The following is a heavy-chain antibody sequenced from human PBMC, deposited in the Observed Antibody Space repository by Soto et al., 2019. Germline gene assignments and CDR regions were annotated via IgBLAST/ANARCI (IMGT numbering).Heavy chain of an antibody. D-gene: IGHD5-18*01. CDR2: IYSGGSA. CDR3: ASQGSSYGGGSFDY. CDR1: GFTVSSNY. V-gene: IGHV3-66*04. Sequence: EVQLVESGGGLVQPGGSLRLSCAASGFTVSSNYMSWVRQAPGKGLEWVSVIYSGGSAYYADSVNGRFTIYRDNSKNTLYLHMNSLRAEGAAVYDCASQGSSYGGGSFDYLGQGTLVAVSS. J-gene: IGHJ4*02.